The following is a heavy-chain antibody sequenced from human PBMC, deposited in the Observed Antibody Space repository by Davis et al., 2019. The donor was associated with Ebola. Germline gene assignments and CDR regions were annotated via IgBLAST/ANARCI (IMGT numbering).Heavy chain of an antibody. D-gene: IGHD7-27*01. V-gene: IGHV4-59*01. CDR1: GGSFSGYY. J-gene: IGHJ5*02. CDR3: ARLGIGMKNWFDP. CDR2: IYYSGNT. Sequence: SETLSLTCAVYGGSFSGYYWSWIRQPPGRGLEWIGYIYYSGNTNYNPSLKSRVTISLDTSKKQFSLTLSSVTAADTAAYYCARLGIGMKNWFDPWGQGTLVTVSS.